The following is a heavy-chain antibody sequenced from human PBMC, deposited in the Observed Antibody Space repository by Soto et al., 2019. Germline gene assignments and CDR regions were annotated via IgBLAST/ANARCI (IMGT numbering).Heavy chain of an antibody. V-gene: IGHV1-3*01. CDR3: ARSSSSWYNYYYGMDV. D-gene: IGHD6-13*01. Sequence: GASVKVSCKASGYTFTSYAMHWVRQAPGQRLEWMGWINAGNGNTKYSQKFQGRVTITRDTSASTAYMELSSLRSEDTAVYYCARSSSSWYNYYYGMDVWGQGTTVTVSS. CDR2: INAGNGNT. J-gene: IGHJ6*02. CDR1: GYTFTSYA.